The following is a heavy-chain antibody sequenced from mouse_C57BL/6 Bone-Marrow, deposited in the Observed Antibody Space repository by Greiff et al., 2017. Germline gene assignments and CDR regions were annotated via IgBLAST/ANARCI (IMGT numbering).Heavy chain of an antibody. J-gene: IGHJ1*03. CDR1: GFNFKDDY. D-gene: IGHD1-1*01. V-gene: IGHV14-4*01. CDR2: IAPENGDP. CDR3: TTPFYDCSSFYWYFDV. Sequence: DVQLQESGAELARPGASVKLSCTASGFNFKDDYMHWVKQRTEPGLEWIGWIAPENGDPEYDSKFKGKATITADTSYHTAYLQLSRLTSADTAFYYCTTPFYDCSSFYWYFDVWGTGTTVTVSS.